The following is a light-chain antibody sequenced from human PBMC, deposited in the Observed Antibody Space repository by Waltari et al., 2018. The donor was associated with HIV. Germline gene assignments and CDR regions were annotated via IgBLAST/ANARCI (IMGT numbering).Light chain of an antibody. CDR2: RNN. V-gene: IGLV1-47*01. CDR1: SSNIGSNY. Sequence: QSVLTQPPSASGTPGQRVTISCSGSSSNIGSNYVYWYQHLPGTAPNLLIYRNNQRPSGVPDRFSGSKSCTSASLAISGLRSEDEADYYCATWDDSLSGLWVFGGGTKLTVL. J-gene: IGLJ3*02. CDR3: ATWDDSLSGLWV.